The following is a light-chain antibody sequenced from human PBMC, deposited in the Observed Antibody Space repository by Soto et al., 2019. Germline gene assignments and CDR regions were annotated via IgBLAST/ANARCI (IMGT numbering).Light chain of an antibody. V-gene: IGKV4-1*01. CDR3: QQCYSAPLT. Sequence: DIVMTQSPDSLAVSLGERATINCKSSQNILYTNNKNYLVWYQQKPGQPPKLLISWASTRESGVPDRFSGSGSGTDFTLTISSLHADDVAVYYCQQCYSAPLTFGGGTKVEI. CDR1: QNILYTNNKNY. CDR2: WAS. J-gene: IGKJ4*01.